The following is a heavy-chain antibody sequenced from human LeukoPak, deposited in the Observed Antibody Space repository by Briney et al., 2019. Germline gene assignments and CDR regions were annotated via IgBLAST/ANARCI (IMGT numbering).Heavy chain of an antibody. J-gene: IGHJ4*02. V-gene: IGHV4-59*03. CDR1: GGSISSYY. CDR3: ARNGPHYYDKSGYLDS. D-gene: IGHD3-22*01. CDR2: IDYIRDT. Sequence: SETLSLTCTVSGGSISSYYWSWIRQPPGKGLEWIGNIDYIRDTNYNPSLRSRVTILVDKSRNQFSLKLNSVTAADTAVYYCARNGPHYYDKSGYLDSWGQGTLVTVSS.